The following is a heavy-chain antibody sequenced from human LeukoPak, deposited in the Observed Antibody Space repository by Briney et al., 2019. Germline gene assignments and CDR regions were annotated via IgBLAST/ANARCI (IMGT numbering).Heavy chain of an antibody. D-gene: IGHD6-19*01. CDR2: INNSGNT. Sequence: SETLSLTCTVSGGSISSSSHYWGWIRQPPGKGLEWIGSINNSGNTYYNPSLKSRVTISVDTSKNQFSLKLSSVTAADTAVYYCARRLIAVTGTGACVFDSWGQGTLVTVSS. V-gene: IGHV4-39*01. CDR3: ARRLIAVTGTGACVFDS. J-gene: IGHJ4*02. CDR1: GGSISSSSHY.